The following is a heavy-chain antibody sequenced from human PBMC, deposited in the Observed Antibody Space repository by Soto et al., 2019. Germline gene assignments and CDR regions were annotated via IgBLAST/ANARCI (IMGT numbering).Heavy chain of an antibody. Sequence: QVQLVQSGAEVTKPGSSVKVSCKASGGTFSSYAISWVRQAPGQGLEWMGGIIPIFGTANYAQKFQGRVRSSADEATSTAYMELGSLRSEDTAVYYCASSARPGERIWFDPWGQGTLVAVSS. CDR1: GGTFSSYA. V-gene: IGHV1-69*12. J-gene: IGHJ5*02. CDR3: ASSARPGERIWFDP. CDR2: IIPIFGTA. D-gene: IGHD6-6*01.